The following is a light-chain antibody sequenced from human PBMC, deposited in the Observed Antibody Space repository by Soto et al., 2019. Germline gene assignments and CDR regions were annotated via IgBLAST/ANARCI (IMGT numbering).Light chain of an antibody. V-gene: IGKV1-5*03. CDR3: QYYNTFRA. J-gene: IGKJ1*01. CDR2: NAS. CDR1: QTINKW. Sequence: DIQVTQSPSALSASVGDRLSITCRASQTINKWLAWYQQKPGKAPNLLIYNASILEAGVPSRFRGSGSGTEFSLTISGLPPADFATYYCQYYNTFRAFGQGTKVEIK.